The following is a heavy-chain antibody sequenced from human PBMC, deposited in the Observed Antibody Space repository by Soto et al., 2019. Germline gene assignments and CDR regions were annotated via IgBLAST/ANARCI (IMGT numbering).Heavy chain of an antibody. CDR3: ARELADIAARPGEGLPGPDY. D-gene: IGHD6-6*01. CDR1: GYTFTSYG. J-gene: IGHJ4*02. V-gene: IGHV1-18*01. CDR2: ISAYNGNT. Sequence: ASVKVSCKASGYTFTSYGISWVRQAPGQGLEWMGWISAYNGNTNYAQKLQGRVTMTTDTSTSTAYMELRSLRSDDTAVYYCARELADIAARPGEGLPGPDYLGQGTLVTVSS.